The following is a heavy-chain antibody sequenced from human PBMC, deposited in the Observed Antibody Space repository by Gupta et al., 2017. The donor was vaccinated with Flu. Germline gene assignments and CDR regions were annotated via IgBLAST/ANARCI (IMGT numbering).Heavy chain of an antibody. CDR3: AREFHCGGDCYFLDY. V-gene: IGHV1-69*01. CDR2: ILPILGAV. D-gene: IGHD2-21*02. Sequence: HVQLVKAGAEVNKPGSSVTGSCRTSGGLCSPHPRTWVRKAPGQGLGWMGDILPILGAVNYAQKFQDRVTIIADGSTNTAYLKLSSLRSDDTAVYYCAREFHCGGDCYFLDYWGQGTLVSVSS. J-gene: IGHJ4*02. CDR1: GGLCSPHP.